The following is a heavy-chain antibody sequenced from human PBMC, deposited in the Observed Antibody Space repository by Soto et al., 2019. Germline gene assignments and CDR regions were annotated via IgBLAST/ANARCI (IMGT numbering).Heavy chain of an antibody. Sequence: ASVKVSCKASGYTFTSYGISWVRQAPGQGLEWIGWISAYNGNTNYAQKLQGRVTMTTDTSTSTAYMELRSLRSDDTAVYYCARDSGRQLVYLGGVDYYYYGMDVWGQGTTVTVFS. D-gene: IGHD3-16*01. CDR1: GYTFTSYG. CDR3: ARDSGRQLVYLGGVDYYYYGMDV. J-gene: IGHJ6*02. V-gene: IGHV1-18*01. CDR2: ISAYNGNT.